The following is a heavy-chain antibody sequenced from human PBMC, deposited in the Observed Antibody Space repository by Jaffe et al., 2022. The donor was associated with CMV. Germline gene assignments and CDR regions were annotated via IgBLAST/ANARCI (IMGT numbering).Heavy chain of an antibody. CDR1: GYTFSNYY. J-gene: IGHJ4*02. V-gene: IGHV1-46*01. Sequence: QVQLVQSGTEVKKPGASVKVSCKASGYTFSNYYLHWVRQAPGQGLEWMGIINPSGGRATYAPKFQGRVTLTMDTSTSTVYMHLSSLRSDDTAVYYCARDLAVSDYFDYWGQGTLVTVSS. CDR2: INPSGGRA. CDR3: ARDLAVSDYFDY. D-gene: IGHD6-19*01.